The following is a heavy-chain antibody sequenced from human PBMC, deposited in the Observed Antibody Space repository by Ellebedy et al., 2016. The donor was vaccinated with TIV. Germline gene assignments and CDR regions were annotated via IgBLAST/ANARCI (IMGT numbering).Heavy chain of an antibody. D-gene: IGHD2-15*01. CDR3: ARGKIYCLNSKCYFRNWFDP. Sequence: SETLSLTXDVSGETITSPDYFWAWIRQPPGKGLEWIGSLYYSGHTYYNVALKSRLAISVDTSKNQLSLKLTSVTAADTAMYYCARGKIYCLNSKCYFRNWFDPWGQGTQVNVSA. V-gene: IGHV4-39*01. CDR1: GETITSPDYF. J-gene: IGHJ5*02. CDR2: LYYSGHT.